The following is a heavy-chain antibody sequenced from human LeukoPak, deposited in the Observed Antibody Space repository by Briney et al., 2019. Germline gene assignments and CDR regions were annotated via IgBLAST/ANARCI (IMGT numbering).Heavy chain of an antibody. Sequence: PSETLSLTCTVSGGSISSGGYYWSWIRQPPGKGPEWIGYIYHSGSTYYNPSLKSRVTISVDRSKNQFSLKLSSVTAADTAVYYCARRVDGSFDPWGQGTLVTVSS. D-gene: IGHD5-24*01. CDR2: IYHSGST. V-gene: IGHV4-30-2*01. CDR3: ARRVDGSFDP. J-gene: IGHJ5*02. CDR1: GGSISSGGYY.